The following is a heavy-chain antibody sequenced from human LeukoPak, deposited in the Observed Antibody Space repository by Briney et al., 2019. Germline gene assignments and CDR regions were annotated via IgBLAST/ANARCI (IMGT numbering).Heavy chain of an antibody. J-gene: IGHJ4*02. CDR1: GYSFTSYW. Sequence: GESLKISCKGSGYSFTSYWIGWVRQMPGKGLXXXXXXXXXDSDTRYSPSFQGQVTISADKSISTAYLQWSSLKASDTAMYYCARQGGGGFDDSSGYHDYWGQGTLVTVSS. D-gene: IGHD3-22*01. CDR2: XXXXDSDT. V-gene: IGHV5-51*01. CDR3: ARQGGGGFDDSSGYHDY.